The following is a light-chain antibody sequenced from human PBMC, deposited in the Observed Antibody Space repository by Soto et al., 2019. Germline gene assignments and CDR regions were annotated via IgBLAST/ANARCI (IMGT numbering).Light chain of an antibody. V-gene: IGKV1-5*03. CDR1: QNINAF. J-gene: IGKJ4*01. Sequence: DIQLTQSPSTLSASVGDRVTITCRASQNINAFLAWYQQKPGKAPKLLIYKASTLISGVPSRFSGDDSGTDFTLTITSLLPDDFATYYCQQYSAYPLTFGGGTKVEIK. CDR2: KAS. CDR3: QQYSAYPLT.